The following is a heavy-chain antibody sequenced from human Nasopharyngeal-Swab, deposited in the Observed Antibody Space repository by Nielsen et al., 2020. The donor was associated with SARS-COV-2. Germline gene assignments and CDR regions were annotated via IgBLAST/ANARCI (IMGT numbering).Heavy chain of an antibody. D-gene: IGHD3-10*01. CDR1: GGSFSGYY. CDR2: INHSGST. J-gene: IGHJ4*02. CDR3: ARTPTLLREIKTRKYYFDY. V-gene: IGHV4-34*01. Sequence: SETLSLTCAVYGGSFSGYYWSWIRQPPGKGLEWIGEINHSGSTNYNPSLKSRVTISVDTSKNQFPLKLSSVTAADTAVYYCARTPTLLREIKTRKYYFDYWGQGTLVTVSS.